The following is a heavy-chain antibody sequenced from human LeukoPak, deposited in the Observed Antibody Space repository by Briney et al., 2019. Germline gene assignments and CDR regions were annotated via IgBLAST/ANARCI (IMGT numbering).Heavy chain of an antibody. Sequence: SSETLSLTGTVSGGSISSGVYYWSWIRQPPGEGLEWIGYIYYSGSTYYNPSLKSRVTISVDTSKNQFSLKLSSVTASDTAVYYCARSLSSGYLPDAFDIWGQGTMVTVSS. D-gene: IGHD3-22*01. CDR3: ARSLSSGYLPDAFDI. V-gene: IGHV4-30-4*01. CDR1: GGSISSGVYY. CDR2: IYYSGST. J-gene: IGHJ3*02.